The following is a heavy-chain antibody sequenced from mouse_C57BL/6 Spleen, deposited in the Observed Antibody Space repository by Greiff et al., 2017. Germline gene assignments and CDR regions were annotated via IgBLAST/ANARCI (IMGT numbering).Heavy chain of an antibody. CDR3: ARLGYEYYGVAY. CDR2: IDPSDSET. V-gene: IGHV1-52*01. Sequence: QVQLQQPGAELVRPGSSVKLSCKASGYTFTSYWMHWVKQRPIQGLEWIGNIDPSDSETHYNQKFKDKATLTVDKSSSTAYMQLSSLTSEDSAVYYCARLGYEYYGVAYWGQGTLVTVSA. J-gene: IGHJ3*01. D-gene: IGHD1-1*01. CDR1: GYTFTSYW.